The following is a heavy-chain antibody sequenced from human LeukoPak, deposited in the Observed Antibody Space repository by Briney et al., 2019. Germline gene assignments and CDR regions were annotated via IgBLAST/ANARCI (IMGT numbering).Heavy chain of an antibody. Sequence: ASVKVSCKASGYTFTGYYMHWVRQAPGQGLEWMGWISAYNGNTNYAQKLQGRVTMTTDTSTSTAYMELRSLRSDDTAVYYCASSGPYCSSTSCYTADYWGQGTLVTVSS. CDR3: ASSGPYCSSTSCYTADY. CDR2: ISAYNGNT. V-gene: IGHV1-18*04. D-gene: IGHD2-2*02. CDR1: GYTFTGYY. J-gene: IGHJ4*02.